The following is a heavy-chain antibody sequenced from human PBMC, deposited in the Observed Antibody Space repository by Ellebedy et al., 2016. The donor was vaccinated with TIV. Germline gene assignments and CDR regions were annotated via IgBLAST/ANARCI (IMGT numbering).Heavy chain of an antibody. Sequence: AASVKVSCKSSGYTFIDYGVTWVRQAPGQGLDWLGWVSAHSGNTNYADNLRGRVTMTTDTATETAYMALRSLRSYDTTVYFCARYSGSGTYYRNGMDVWGQGTTVTVSS. CDR2: VSAHSGNT. CDR3: ARYSGSGTYYRNGMDV. D-gene: IGHD3-10*01. CDR1: GYTFIDYG. J-gene: IGHJ6*02. V-gene: IGHV1-18*01.